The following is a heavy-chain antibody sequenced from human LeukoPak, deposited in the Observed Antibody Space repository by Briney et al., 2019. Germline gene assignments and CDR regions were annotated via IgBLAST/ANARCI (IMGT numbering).Heavy chain of an antibody. Sequence: PVGCLRLSCGASGFTFSDYSMNWVRQAPGKGLAWVASIISAGGYTYYADSVKGRFTISRDNAQNSLFLQMNSLRAEDTAVYFCATSGGFVLPNAITGNLYMDVWGRGTSVTVSS. V-gene: IGHV3-21*01. CDR3: ATSGGFVLPNAITGNLYMDV. J-gene: IGHJ6*03. CDR2: IISAGGYT. D-gene: IGHD2-2*01. CDR1: GFTFSDYS.